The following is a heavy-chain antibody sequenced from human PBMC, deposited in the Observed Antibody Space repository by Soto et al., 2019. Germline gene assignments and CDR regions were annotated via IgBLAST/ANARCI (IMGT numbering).Heavy chain of an antibody. D-gene: IGHD2-8*01. J-gene: IGHJ4*02. CDR1: GFTFSSYG. Sequence: HPVGSLRLSCAASGFTFSSYGMHWVRQAPGKGLEWVAVISYDGSNKYYADSVKGRFTISRDNSKNTLYLQMNSLRAEDTAVYYCAKGLRWCHELSGPFDYWGQGTLVTVSS. CDR2: ISYDGSNK. CDR3: AKGLRWCHELSGPFDY. V-gene: IGHV3-30*18.